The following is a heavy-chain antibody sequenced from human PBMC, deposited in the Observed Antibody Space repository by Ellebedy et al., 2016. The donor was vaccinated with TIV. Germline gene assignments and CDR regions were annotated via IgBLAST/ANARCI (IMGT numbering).Heavy chain of an antibody. CDR3: ARDRYSSSGRKRGSMDV. J-gene: IGHJ6*02. V-gene: IGHV1-46*04. CDR2: INPSSESP. CDR1: GYTFTSNY. D-gene: IGHD6-13*01. Sequence: AASVKVSCKASGYTFTSNYINWVRQAPGQGLEWMGIINPSSESPIYAQKLQGRVTMTRDTSTSTVYMALSSLRSEDTAVYSCARDRYSSSGRKRGSMDVWGQGTTVTVSS.